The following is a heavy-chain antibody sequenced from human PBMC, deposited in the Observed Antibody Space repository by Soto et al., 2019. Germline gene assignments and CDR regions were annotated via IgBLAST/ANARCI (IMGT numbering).Heavy chain of an antibody. J-gene: IGHJ3*02. D-gene: IGHD3-22*01. CDR2: IKSKTDGGTT. Sequence: VQLVESGGGLVKPGGSLRLSCAASGFTFSNAWMSWVRQAPGKGLEWVGRIKSKTDGGTTDYAAPVKGRFTISRDDSKNTLYLQMNSLKTEDTAVYYCTTAYYYDSSGHAFDIWGQGTMVTVSS. CDR3: TTAYYYDSSGHAFDI. V-gene: IGHV3-15*01. CDR1: GFTFSNAW.